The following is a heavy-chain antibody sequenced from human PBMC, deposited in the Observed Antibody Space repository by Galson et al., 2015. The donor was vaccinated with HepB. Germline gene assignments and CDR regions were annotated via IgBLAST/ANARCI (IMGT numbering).Heavy chain of an antibody. J-gene: IGHJ4*02. CDR2: IKTKTDGGTT. CDR1: GFSFNNAW. CDR3: TSRRPLVGASNFDN. V-gene: IGHV3-15*07. D-gene: IGHD1-26*01. Sequence: SLRLSCAASGFSFNNAWMNWVRQAPGRGLEWVGRIKTKTDGGTTDYAAPVKGRFTISRGDSKNTLYLQMYSLKTVDTAVYYCTSRRPLVGASNFDNWGQGALVTISS.